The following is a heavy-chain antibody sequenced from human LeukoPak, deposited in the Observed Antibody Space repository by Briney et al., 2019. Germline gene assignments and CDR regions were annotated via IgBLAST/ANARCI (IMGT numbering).Heavy chain of an antibody. CDR2: IIPSFGTA. CDR1: GGTFSSYA. J-gene: IGHJ4*02. CDR3: ARWHYDRSGYYLVDY. D-gene: IGHD3-22*01. Sequence: SVKVSCKASGGTFSSYAISWVRQAPGQGLEWMGGIIPSFGTANYAQKFQGRVTITADKSTSTAYMELRSLRSDDTAVYYCARWHYDRSGYYLVDYWGQGTLLTVSS. V-gene: IGHV1-69*06.